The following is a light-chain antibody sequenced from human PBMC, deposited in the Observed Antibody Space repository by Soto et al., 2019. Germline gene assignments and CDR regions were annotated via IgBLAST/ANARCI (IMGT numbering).Light chain of an antibody. CDR2: GNN. V-gene: IGLV1-40*01. Sequence: QSVLTQPPSVSGAPGQRVTISCTGSSSNIGARYDVHWYQQLPGTAPKLLIYGNNNRPSGVPDRFSGSKSGTSASLAITGLQAEDEADYYCQSYDSSLSAVVFGGGTKLTVL. CDR1: SSNIGARYD. CDR3: QSYDSSLSAVV. J-gene: IGLJ2*01.